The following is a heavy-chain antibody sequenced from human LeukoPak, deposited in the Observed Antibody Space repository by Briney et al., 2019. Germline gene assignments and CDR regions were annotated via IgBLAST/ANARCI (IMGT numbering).Heavy chain of an antibody. D-gene: IGHD3-10*01. J-gene: IGHJ4*02. CDR3: ARDPFYYGSGSY. CDR1: GGSISSGGYY. CDR2: IYYSGST. V-gene: IGHV4-31*03. Sequence: PSETLSLTCTVSGGSISSGGYYWSWIRQHPGKGLEWIGYIYYSGSTYYNPSLKSRVTISVDTSKNQFSLRLSSVTAADTAVCYCARDPFYYGSGSYWGQGTLVTVSS.